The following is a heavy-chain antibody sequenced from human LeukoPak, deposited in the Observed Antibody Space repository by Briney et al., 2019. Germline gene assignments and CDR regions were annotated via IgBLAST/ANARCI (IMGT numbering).Heavy chain of an antibody. Sequence: GGSLRLSCAASGFTFSSYAMSWVRQAPGKGLEWVSAISGSGGSTYYADSVKGRFTISRDNSKNTVYLQINTLRTEDSAVYYCVKPYPTLTTSSVLDTWGQGTLVTVSS. V-gene: IGHV3-23*01. D-gene: IGHD4-17*01. CDR1: GFTFSSYA. CDR3: VKPYPTLTTSSVLDT. CDR2: ISGSGGST. J-gene: IGHJ5*02.